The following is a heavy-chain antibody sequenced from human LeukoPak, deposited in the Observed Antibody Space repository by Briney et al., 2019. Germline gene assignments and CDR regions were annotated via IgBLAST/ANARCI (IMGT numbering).Heavy chain of an antibody. CDR2: ISWNSGSI. D-gene: IGHD5-12*01. J-gene: IGHJ4*02. Sequence: GGSLRLSCAASGFTFDDYAMHWVRQAPWKGLEWVSGISWNSGSIGYADSVKGRFTISRDNAKNSLYLQMNSLRAEDTALYYCAKSGYSGYELYYFDYWGQGTLVTVSS. CDR1: GFTFDDYA. CDR3: AKSGYSGYELYYFDY. V-gene: IGHV3-9*01.